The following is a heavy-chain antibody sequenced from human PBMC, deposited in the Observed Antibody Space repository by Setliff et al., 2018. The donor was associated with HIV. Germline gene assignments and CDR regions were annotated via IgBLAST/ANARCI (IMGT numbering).Heavy chain of an antibody. J-gene: IGHJ4*02. Sequence: ASVKVSCKASGYTFTSHFMHWVRQAPGQGLEWMGVMYPTGGSTSYAQKFQGRVTMTRDTSTSTVYMELSSLRTEDTAVYYCARNPHDYGDYAMIETDYWGQGTLVTVSS. V-gene: IGHV1-46*01. CDR2: MYPTGGST. CDR1: GYTFTSHF. CDR3: ARNPHDYGDYAMIETDY. D-gene: IGHD4-17*01.